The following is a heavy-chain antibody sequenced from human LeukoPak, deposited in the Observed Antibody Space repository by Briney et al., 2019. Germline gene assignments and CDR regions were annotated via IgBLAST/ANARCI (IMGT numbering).Heavy chain of an antibody. CDR1: GFTFSNQA. CDR2: ISVTGDRT. CDR3: ARFDYDILTGGGMDV. J-gene: IGHJ6*02. Sequence: PGGSLRLSCVASGFTFSNQAMTWVRQTPGKGLEWVSTISVTGDRTYYADSVKGRFTVSRDNSKNTLYVQMNSLRAEDTAVYYCARFDYDILTGGGMDVWGQGTTVTVSS. D-gene: IGHD3-9*01. V-gene: IGHV3-23*01.